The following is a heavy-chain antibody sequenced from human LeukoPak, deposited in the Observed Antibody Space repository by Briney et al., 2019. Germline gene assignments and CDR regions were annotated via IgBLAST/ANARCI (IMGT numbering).Heavy chain of an antibody. Sequence: PGGSLRLSCVASGFTVSDYYMSWVRQARGKGLEWVSLLYTDDTTIYADSVEGRFTISRDDSKNTIYLHMTTLRGEDTAVYYCARGGAFYWNPRYWGQGTLVTVSS. D-gene: IGHD1-1*01. CDR2: LYTDDTT. V-gene: IGHV3-53*01. CDR3: ARGGAFYWNPRY. CDR1: GFTVSDYY. J-gene: IGHJ4*02.